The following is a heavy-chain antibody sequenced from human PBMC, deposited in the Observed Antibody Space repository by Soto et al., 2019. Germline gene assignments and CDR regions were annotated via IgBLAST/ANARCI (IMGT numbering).Heavy chain of an antibody. V-gene: IGHV1-69*13. CDR3: ARRRITMVRGVQFEY. CDR2: IIPIFGTA. Sequence: SVKVCCKASSGPFTNYSNNSVRQAPGQGLEWMGGIIPIFGTANYAQKFQGRVRIRADESTSKAYMEMRSLRSEATAVYYCARRRITMVRGVQFEYWGPGTLVPVSS. D-gene: IGHD3-10*01. CDR1: SGPFTNYS. J-gene: IGHJ4*02.